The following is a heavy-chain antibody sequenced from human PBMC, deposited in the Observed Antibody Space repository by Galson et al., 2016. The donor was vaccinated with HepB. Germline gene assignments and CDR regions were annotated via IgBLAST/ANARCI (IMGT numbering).Heavy chain of an antibody. CDR1: GGSFTNNNW. CDR3: VRVWGKYFDY. V-gene: IGHV4-4*02. D-gene: IGHD7-27*01. Sequence: SETLSLTCAVSGGSFTNNNWWSWVRQPPGKGLEWIGEMYHSGYTNYNPSLKSRVTMSVDKSKNQCSLRLFAVTAADTAVYHCVRVWGKYFDYWGQGALVTVSS. CDR2: MYHSGYT. J-gene: IGHJ4*02.